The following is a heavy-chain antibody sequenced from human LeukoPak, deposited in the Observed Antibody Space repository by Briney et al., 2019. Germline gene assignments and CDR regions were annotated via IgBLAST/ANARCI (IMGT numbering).Heavy chain of an antibody. Sequence: ASGKVSCKASGYTFTAYYMHWVRQAPGQGLEWMGWINPNSGGTNYAQKFQGRVTMTRDTSISTAYMELGRLRSDDTAVYYCARVLCSSTSCYGPSWYFDLWGRGTLVTVSS. J-gene: IGHJ2*01. CDR2: INPNSGGT. CDR3: ARVLCSSTSCYGPSWYFDL. CDR1: GYTFTAYY. D-gene: IGHD2-2*01. V-gene: IGHV1-2*02.